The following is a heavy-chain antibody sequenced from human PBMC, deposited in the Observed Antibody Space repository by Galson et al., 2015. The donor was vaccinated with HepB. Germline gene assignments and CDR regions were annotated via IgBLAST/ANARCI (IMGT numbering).Heavy chain of an antibody. V-gene: IGHV3-9*01. Sequence: SLRLSCAASGFTFKHYVMHWVRQAPGKGLEWLSGISWNSGLIGYADSVKGRFTISRDNAKNSLYLQMNSLRAEDTAFYYCAKGKTGTLFPYIDYWGQGTLVSVSS. J-gene: IGHJ4*02. CDR2: ISWNSGLI. CDR1: GFTFKHYV. CDR3: AKGKTGTLFPYIDY. D-gene: IGHD1/OR15-1a*01.